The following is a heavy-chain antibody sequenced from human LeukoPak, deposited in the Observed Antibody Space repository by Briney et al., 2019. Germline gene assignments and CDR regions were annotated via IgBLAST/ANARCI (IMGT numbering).Heavy chain of an antibody. CDR2: INPDSGDA. D-gene: IGHD3-10*01. J-gene: IGHJ5*02. CDR1: GYTFTDYY. CDR3: AKDHGFIGSNWFDP. Sequence: GASVKVSCKASGYTFTDYYIHWVRQAPGQGLEWMGRINPDSGDANSAQKFQGRVIMTRDTSIRTAYMELRRLSSDDTATYYCAKDHGFIGSNWFDPWGQETLVTVSS. V-gene: IGHV1-2*06.